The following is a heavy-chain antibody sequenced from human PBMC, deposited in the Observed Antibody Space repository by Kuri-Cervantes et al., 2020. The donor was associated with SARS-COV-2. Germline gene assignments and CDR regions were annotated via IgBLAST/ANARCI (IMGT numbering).Heavy chain of an antibody. Sequence: GGSLTLSCAASGFTFSSYAMHWVRQAPGKGLEWVAVISYDGRNKYYADSVKARFTISRDNSKNTLYLQMNSLRAEDTAVYYCARDRELELLHAGAFDIWGQGTMVTVSS. J-gene: IGHJ3*02. V-gene: IGHV3-30*04. D-gene: IGHD1-26*01. CDR3: ARDRELELLHAGAFDI. CDR2: ISYDGRNK. CDR1: GFTFSSYA.